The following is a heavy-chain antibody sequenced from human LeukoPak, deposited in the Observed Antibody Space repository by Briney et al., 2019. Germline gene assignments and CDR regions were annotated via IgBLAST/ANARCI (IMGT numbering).Heavy chain of an antibody. Sequence: SETLSLTCTVSGGSISSYYWSWIRQPPGKGLEWIGYIYTSGSTNYNPSLKSRVTISVDTSKNQFSLKLSSVTAADTAVYYCATLITMVRGVTGWFDPWGQGTLVTVSS. CDR2: IYTSGST. J-gene: IGHJ5*02. CDR1: GGSISSYY. CDR3: ATLITMVRGVTGWFDP. V-gene: IGHV4-4*09. D-gene: IGHD3-10*01.